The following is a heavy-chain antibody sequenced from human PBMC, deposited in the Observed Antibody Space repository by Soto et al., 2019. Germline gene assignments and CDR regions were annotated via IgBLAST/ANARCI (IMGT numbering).Heavy chain of an antibody. Sequence: QVPLVQSGAEVKKPGASVRVSCKASGYTFSGYAIHWVRQAPGQRPEWMGWIDAGNGRTKYSERFQGRITITRDTSATTAYMELSSLRSDDTAVYMCARGRWTQTTADYYLDYWGQGTLVTVSS. V-gene: IGHV1-3*01. CDR3: ARGRWTQTTADYYLDY. CDR1: GYTFSGYA. CDR2: IDAGNGRT. D-gene: IGHD1-1*01. J-gene: IGHJ4*02.